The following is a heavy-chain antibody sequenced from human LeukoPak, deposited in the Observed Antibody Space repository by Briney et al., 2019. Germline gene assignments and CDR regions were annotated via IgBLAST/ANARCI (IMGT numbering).Heavy chain of an antibody. J-gene: IGHJ4*02. D-gene: IGHD3-10*01. V-gene: IGHV4-39*01. Sequence: PSETLSLTCTVSGGSINSSTYYWGWIRQPPGKGLESIGSISYTGRTYYNPSLKSRVTISVDTSRSHFSLRLNSVTAADTALYYCARQGQIVRGVPDLNYFHYWGQGTLVAFSS. CDR2: ISYTGRT. CDR3: ARQGQIVRGVPDLNYFHY. CDR1: GGSINSSTYY.